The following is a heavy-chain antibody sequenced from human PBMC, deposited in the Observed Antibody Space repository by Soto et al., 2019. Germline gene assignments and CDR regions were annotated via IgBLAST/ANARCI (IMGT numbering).Heavy chain of an antibody. CDR1: GFTFSAYK. D-gene: IGHD1-1*01. V-gene: IGHV3-21*01. CDR2: ISSSSTSI. Sequence: EVRLVESGGGLVKPGGSLRLSCAASGFTFSAYKMNWVRQAPGKGLEWVSSISSSSTSIDYADSVRGRFTISRDSARDSLYLQMNSLRAEDTAVYYCARQHAWEHQAYSYYALDVWGQGTTVTVSS. CDR3: ARQHAWEHQAYSYYALDV. J-gene: IGHJ6*02.